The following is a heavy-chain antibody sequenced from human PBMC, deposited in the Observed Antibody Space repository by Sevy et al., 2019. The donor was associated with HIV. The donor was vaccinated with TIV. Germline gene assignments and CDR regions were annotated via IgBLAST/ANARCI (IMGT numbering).Heavy chain of an antibody. CDR1: GYTLTGFS. D-gene: IGHD3-22*01. J-gene: IGHJ4*02. CDR2: FDPEDGET. CDR3: ATTKDYYDSSGYPFDY. V-gene: IGHV1-24*01. Sequence: ASVKVSCKVTGYTLTGFSMHWVRQTPGKGLEWMGTFDPEDGETIYAQKFQGRVIMTEDTSADTAHMDLSSLTSVDTAVYYCATTKDYYDSSGYPFDYWGQGTLVTVSS.